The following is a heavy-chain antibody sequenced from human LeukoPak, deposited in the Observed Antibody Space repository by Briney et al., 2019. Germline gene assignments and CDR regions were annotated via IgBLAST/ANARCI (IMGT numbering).Heavy chain of an antibody. CDR1: GFTFTNYF. CDR3: ARRVDATRWFDP. J-gene: IGHJ5*02. Sequence: GGSLRLSCAASGFTFTNYFMHWVRQAPGKGLVWVSRINSDGTSTMYADSVKGRFTISRDNAKNTLYLQMNSLRDEDTAVYYCARRVDATRWFDPWGQASLVTVSS. D-gene: IGHD2-15*01. V-gene: IGHV3-74*03. CDR2: INSDGTST.